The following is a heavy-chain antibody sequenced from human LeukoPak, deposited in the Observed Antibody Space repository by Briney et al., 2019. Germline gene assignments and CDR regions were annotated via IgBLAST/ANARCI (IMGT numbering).Heavy chain of an antibody. CDR1: GYSFTSYW. D-gene: IGHD3-22*01. CDR2: IYPGDSDT. Sequence: EPLTISCKGSGYSFTSYWIGWVRQMPGKGLEWMGIIYPGDSDTRYSPSFQGQVTISADKSISTAYLQLSSLKASGTAMYYCARHRYYDSSGYYTLDYWGQGTLVTVSS. CDR3: ARHRYYDSSGYYTLDY. J-gene: IGHJ4*02. V-gene: IGHV5-51*01.